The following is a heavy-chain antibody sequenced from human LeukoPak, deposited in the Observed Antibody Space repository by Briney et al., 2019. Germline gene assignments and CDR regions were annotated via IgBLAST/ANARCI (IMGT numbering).Heavy chain of an antibody. CDR3: AGLNSWCDY. V-gene: IGHV3-74*01. Sequence: RQAXGXGLGWVSRINSDGSSTSYADSVKGRFTISRDNAKNTLYLQMNSLRAEDTAVYYCAGLNSWCDYWGQGTLVTVSS. CDR2: INSDGSST. J-gene: IGHJ4*02. D-gene: IGHD6-13*01.